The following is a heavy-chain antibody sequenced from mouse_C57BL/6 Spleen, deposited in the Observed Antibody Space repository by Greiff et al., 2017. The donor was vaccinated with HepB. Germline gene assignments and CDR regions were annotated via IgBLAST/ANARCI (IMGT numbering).Heavy chain of an antibody. CDR1: GYAFSSSW. CDR3: ARSAGTTVVAPFAY. V-gene: IGHV1-82*01. J-gene: IGHJ3*01. D-gene: IGHD1-1*01. Sequence: VQLQQSGPELVKPGASVKISCKASGYAFSSSWMNWVKQRPGKGLEWIGRIYPGDGDTNYNGKFKGKATLTADKSSSTAYMQLSSLTSEDSAVYFCARSAGTTVVAPFAYWGQGTLVTVSA. CDR2: IYPGDGDT.